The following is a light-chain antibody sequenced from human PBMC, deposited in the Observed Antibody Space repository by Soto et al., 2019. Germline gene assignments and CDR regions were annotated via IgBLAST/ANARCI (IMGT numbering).Light chain of an antibody. J-gene: IGKJ1*01. CDR2: GAS. Sequence: EIVLTQSPATLSVSPGERATLSCRTSQTVSSNLAWYQQKPGQAPRLLIFGASTRAAGIPARFGGGGSGPEFTLTISSLQSEDFAVYYCQQYHSWPPRTFGQGTKVDIK. CDR3: QQYHSWPPRT. V-gene: IGKV3-15*01. CDR1: QTVSSN.